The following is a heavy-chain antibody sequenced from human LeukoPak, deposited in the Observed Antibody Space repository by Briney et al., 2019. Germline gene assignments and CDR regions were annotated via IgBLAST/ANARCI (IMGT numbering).Heavy chain of an antibody. Sequence: ASVKVSCKASGYSFTSYGISWVRQAPGQGLEWMGWISAYNGNTNYAQKLQGRVTMTTDTSTSTAYMELRSLRSDDTAVYYCATYLEDILTGYYNVPYYFDYWGQGTLVTVSS. V-gene: IGHV1-18*01. CDR3: ATYLEDILTGYYNVPYYFDY. CDR2: ISAYNGNT. CDR1: GYSFTSYG. D-gene: IGHD3-9*01. J-gene: IGHJ4*02.